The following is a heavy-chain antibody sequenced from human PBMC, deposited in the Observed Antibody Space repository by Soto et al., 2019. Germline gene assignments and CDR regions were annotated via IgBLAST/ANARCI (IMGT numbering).Heavy chain of an antibody. CDR2: TSYDGSNK. D-gene: IGHD5-12*01. J-gene: IGHJ4*02. CDR1: GFTFSNYG. Sequence: QVQLVESGGDVVQPGRSLRLSCATSGFTFSNYGMHWVRQAPGKGLEWVAVTSYDGSNKYYADSVKGRFTISRDNSKNTLYLQMNSLRAEDTAVYYCAKAVPDGSDTPFDYWGQGTLVTVSS. CDR3: AKAVPDGSDTPFDY. V-gene: IGHV3-30*18.